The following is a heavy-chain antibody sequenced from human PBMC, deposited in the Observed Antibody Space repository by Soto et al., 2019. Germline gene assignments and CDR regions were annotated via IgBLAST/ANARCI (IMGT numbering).Heavy chain of an antibody. J-gene: IGHJ6*03. CDR1: GGSISSYY. V-gene: IGHV4-59*08. Sequence: SETLSLTCTVSGGSISSYYWSWIRQPPGKGLEWIGYIYYSGSTNYNPSLKSRVTISVDTSKNQFSLKLSSVTAADTAVYYCASTYYDFWSGYLTFDYYYMDVWGKGTTVTVSS. D-gene: IGHD3-3*01. CDR2: IYYSGST. CDR3: ASTYYDFWSGYLTFDYYYMDV.